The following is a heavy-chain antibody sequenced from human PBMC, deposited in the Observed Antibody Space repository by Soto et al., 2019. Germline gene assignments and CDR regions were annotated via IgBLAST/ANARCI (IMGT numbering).Heavy chain of an antibody. CDR3: ATGYSSGWYVQEAFDI. V-gene: IGHV1-18*04. Sequence: EASVKVSCKASGYTFTSYGISWVRQAPGQGLEWMGWISAYNGNTNYAQKLQGRVTTTTDTSTSTAYMELRSLRSDDTAVYYCATGYSSGWYVQEAFDIWGQGTMVTVSS. J-gene: IGHJ3*02. D-gene: IGHD6-19*01. CDR2: ISAYNGNT. CDR1: GYTFTSYG.